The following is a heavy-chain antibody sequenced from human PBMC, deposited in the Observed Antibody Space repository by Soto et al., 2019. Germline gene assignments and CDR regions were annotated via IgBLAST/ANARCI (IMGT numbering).Heavy chain of an antibody. Sequence: SETLSLTHTVSGGSISSSSYSWGWIRQPPGKGLEWIGSIYYSGSTYYNLSLKSRVTISVDPSKNQFSLKLSSVTAADTAVYYCARRQGYDSSGYYYLLSFDYWGQGTLVTVS. J-gene: IGHJ4*02. D-gene: IGHD3-22*01. CDR2: IYYSGST. CDR3: ARRQGYDSSGYYYLLSFDY. V-gene: IGHV4-39*01. CDR1: GGSISSSSYS.